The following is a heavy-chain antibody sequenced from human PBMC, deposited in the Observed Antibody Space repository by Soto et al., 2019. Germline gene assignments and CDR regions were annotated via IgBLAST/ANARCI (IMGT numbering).Heavy chain of an antibody. CDR2: IYYSGST. CDR3: ARDGYYDSSGQYGMDV. J-gene: IGHJ6*02. D-gene: IGHD3-22*01. V-gene: IGHV4-4*02. Sequence: SETLSLTCAVSGGSISSSNWWSWVRQPPGKGLEWIGEIYYSGSTYYNPSLKSRVTISVDTSKNQFSLKLSSVTAADTAVYYCARDGYYDSSGQYGMDVWGQGTTVTVSS. CDR1: GGSISSSNW.